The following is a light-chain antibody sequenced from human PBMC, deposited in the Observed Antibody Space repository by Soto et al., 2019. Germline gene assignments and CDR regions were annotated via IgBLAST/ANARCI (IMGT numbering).Light chain of an antibody. V-gene: IGKV3-11*01. J-gene: IGKJ4*01. Sequence: EIVLTQSPATLSLSPGERATLSCRASQSVSSYLASYQQKPGQAPRLLIYDASNRATGIPARFRGCGSETDLTPTISGREAEDFEDYYYQQRQKTFGEGPKVEIK. CDR2: DAS. CDR1: QSVSSY. CDR3: QQRQKT.